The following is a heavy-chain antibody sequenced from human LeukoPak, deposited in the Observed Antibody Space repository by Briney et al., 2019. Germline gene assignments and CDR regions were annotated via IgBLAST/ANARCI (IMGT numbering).Heavy chain of an antibody. J-gene: IGHJ6*02. V-gene: IGHV3-30*04. CDR1: GFTFSSYA. CDR3: ARVYSGSYYGMDV. Sequence: GGSLRLSCAASGFTFSSYAMHWVRQAPGKGLEWVAVISYDGSNKYYADSVKGRFTISRDNSKNTLYLQMNSLRAEDTAVYYCARVYSGSYYGMDVWGQGTTVTVSS. D-gene: IGHD1-26*01. CDR2: ISYDGSNK.